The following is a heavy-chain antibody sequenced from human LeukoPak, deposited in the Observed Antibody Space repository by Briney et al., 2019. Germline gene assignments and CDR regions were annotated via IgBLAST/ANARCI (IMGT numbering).Heavy chain of an antibody. J-gene: IGHJ1*01. V-gene: IGHV3-30*02. CDR3: AKDHYDYGDFFQH. CDR2: IRYDGSNK. D-gene: IGHD4-17*01. CDR1: GFTFSSYG. Sequence: GGSLRLSCAASGFTFSSYGMHWVRQAPGKGLAWVAFIRYDGSNKYYADSVKGRFTISRDNSKNTLYLQMNSLRAEDTAVYYCAKDHYDYGDFFQHWGQGTLVTVSS.